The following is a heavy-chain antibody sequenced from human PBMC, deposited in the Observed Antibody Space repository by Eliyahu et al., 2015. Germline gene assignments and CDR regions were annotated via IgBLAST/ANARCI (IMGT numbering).Heavy chain of an antibody. Sequence: KGLEWIGEINHSGSTNYNPSLKSRVTISVDTSKNQFSLKLSSVTAADTAVYYCARSPPLMVYASGSWYFDLWGRGTLVTVSS. D-gene: IGHD2-8*01. CDR2: INHSGST. J-gene: IGHJ2*01. CDR3: ARSPPLMVYASGSWYFDL. V-gene: IGHV4-34*01.